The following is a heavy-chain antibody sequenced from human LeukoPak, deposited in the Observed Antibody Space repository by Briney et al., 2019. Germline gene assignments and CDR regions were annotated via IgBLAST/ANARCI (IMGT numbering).Heavy chain of an antibody. V-gene: IGHV3-23*01. CDR1: GFTFSSYA. D-gene: IGHD3-22*01. Sequence: GGSLRLSCAASGFTFSSYAMSWVRQAPGKGLEWVSAISGSGGSTYYADSVKGRFTISRDNSKNTLYLQMNSLRAEDTAVYYCARHGRCSSGPCSTGRWFDSWGQGTLVTVSS. CDR3: ARHGRCSSGPCSTGRWFDS. J-gene: IGHJ5*01. CDR2: ISGSGGST.